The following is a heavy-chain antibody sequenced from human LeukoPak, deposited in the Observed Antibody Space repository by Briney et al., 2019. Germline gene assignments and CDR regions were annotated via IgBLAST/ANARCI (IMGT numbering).Heavy chain of an antibody. V-gene: IGHV3-30-3*01. J-gene: IGHJ4*02. CDR3: ARDYSLDY. D-gene: IGHD4-11*01. CDR1: GFTLSSYS. CDR2: VSSDGLTK. Sequence: GRSLRLSCAASGFTLSSYSIHWVRQAPGKGLDWVAGVSSDGLTKYSADSVKGRFTISRDNSKNTVFLQVNSLTTDDTGVYSCARDYSLDYWGQGTLVTVSS.